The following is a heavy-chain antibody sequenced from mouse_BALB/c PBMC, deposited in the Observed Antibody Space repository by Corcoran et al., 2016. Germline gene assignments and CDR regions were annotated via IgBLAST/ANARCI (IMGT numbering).Heavy chain of an antibody. CDR3: AREYGNYGDAMDY. V-gene: IGHV14-3*02. CDR2: VDPANGNT. J-gene: IGHJ4*01. CDR1: GFCIPDTY. Sequence: EVQIQQSGAERVTPGASVELSCTASGFCIPDTYMHWVKQRPEQGLECIGRVDPANGNTTYDPKFQGKATITADTSSNTAYLQLSSLTSEDTAVYYCAREYGNYGDAMDYWGQGASVTVSS. D-gene: IGHD2-10*02.